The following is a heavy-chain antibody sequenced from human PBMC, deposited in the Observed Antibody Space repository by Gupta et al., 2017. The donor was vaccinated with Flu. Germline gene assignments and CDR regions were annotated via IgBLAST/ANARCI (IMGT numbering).Heavy chain of an antibody. CDR1: GYTFTAYF. CDR3: ARDVSMVRGLMSFDS. V-gene: IGHV1-2*02. Sequence: QVQLVLSGAEVKKPGASVKVSCKASGYTFTAYFIHWVRQAPGQGLEWMGWTNPNSGGTHSAQKFQGRVSMTRDTSISTAYMELSSLRSDDTAVYYCARDVSMVRGLMSFDSWGQGALVTVSS. CDR2: TNPNSGGT. J-gene: IGHJ4*02. D-gene: IGHD3-10*01.